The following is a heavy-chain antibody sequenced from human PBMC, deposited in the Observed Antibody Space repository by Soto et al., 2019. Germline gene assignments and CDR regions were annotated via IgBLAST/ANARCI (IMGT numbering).Heavy chain of an antibody. D-gene: IGHD2-15*01. CDR1: GFSFSSYT. CDR2: ITNRGTHT. J-gene: IGHJ5*01. V-gene: IGHV3-21*06. CDR3: ARAREVAWFDS. Sequence: VQLVESGGGLVKPGESLRLSCAASGFSFSSYTMNWVRQAPGKGLQWVSSITNRGTHTYSADSVKGRFTISRDNDKNSLYLQMNNLRAEDTGIYYCARAREVAWFDSWGLGTLVTVTS.